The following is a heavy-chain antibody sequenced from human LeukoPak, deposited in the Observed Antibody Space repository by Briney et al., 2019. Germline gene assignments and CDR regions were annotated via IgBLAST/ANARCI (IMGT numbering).Heavy chain of an antibody. D-gene: IGHD4-17*01. CDR2: IYSGGST. V-gene: IGHV3-66*02. CDR3: ASMVYGDRNDY. CDR1: GFTVSSNY. J-gene: IGHJ4*02. Sequence: PGGPLRLSCAAPGFTVSSNYMSWVRQAPGKGLEWVSVIYSGGSTYYADSVKGRFTISRDNSKNTLYLQMNSLRAEDTAVYYCASMVYGDRNDYWGQGTLVTVSS.